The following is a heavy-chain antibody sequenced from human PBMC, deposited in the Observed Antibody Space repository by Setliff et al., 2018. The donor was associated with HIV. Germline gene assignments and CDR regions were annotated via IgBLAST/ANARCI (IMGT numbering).Heavy chain of an antibody. J-gene: IGHJ4*02. Sequence: PSETLSLTCTVSGGSISSGDYYWSWIRQPPGKGLEWIGYIYYSGSTYYNPSLKSRVTISVDTPKNQFSLKVSSVTAADTAVYYCARDRGGGYNNLDYWGQGTLVTVSS. CDR2: IYYSGST. D-gene: IGHD5-12*01. V-gene: IGHV4-30-4*08. CDR1: GGSISSGDYY. CDR3: ARDRGGGYNNLDY.